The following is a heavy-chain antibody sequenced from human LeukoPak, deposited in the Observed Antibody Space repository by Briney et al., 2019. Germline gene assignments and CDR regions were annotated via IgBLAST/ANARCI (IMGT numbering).Heavy chain of an antibody. D-gene: IGHD3-3*01. J-gene: IGHJ4*02. CDR3: ARRERVVIEYYFDY. V-gene: IGHV3-20*04. Sequence: GGSLRLSCAASGFTFDDYGMSWVRQAPGKGLEWVSGINWNGGSTGYADSVKGRFTISRDNAKNSLYLQMNSLRAEDTALYYCARRERVVIEYYFDYWGQGTLVTVSS. CDR2: INWNGGST. CDR1: GFTFDDYG.